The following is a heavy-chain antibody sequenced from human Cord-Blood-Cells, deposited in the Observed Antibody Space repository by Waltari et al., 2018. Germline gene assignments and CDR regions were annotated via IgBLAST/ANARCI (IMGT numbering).Heavy chain of an antibody. J-gene: IGHJ4*02. CDR3: ARGNDILTGYFDY. V-gene: IGHV4-59*01. D-gene: IGHD3-9*01. CDR1: GGSISSYY. Sequence: QVQLQESGPGLVKPSETLSLTCTVSGGSISSYYWRWIRQPPGKGLEWIGYIYYSGSTNYNPSRKSRCTISVDTSKNQCSLKLSAVTAADTAVYYCARGNDILTGYFDYWGQGTLVTVSS. CDR2: IYYSGST.